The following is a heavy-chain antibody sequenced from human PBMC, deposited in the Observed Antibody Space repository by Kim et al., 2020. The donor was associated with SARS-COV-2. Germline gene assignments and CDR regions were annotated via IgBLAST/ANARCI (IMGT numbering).Heavy chain of an antibody. D-gene: IGHD3-16*01. Sequence: GGSLRLSCAASGFTFSSYWMSWVRQAPGKGLEWVANIKQDGSEKYYVDSVKGRFTISRDNAKNSLYLQMNSLRAEDTAVYYCARRGWDYDYVWGSYGFDYWGQGTLVTVSS. J-gene: IGHJ4*02. CDR3: ARRGWDYDYVWGSYGFDY. CDR1: GFTFSSYW. CDR2: IKQDGSEK. V-gene: IGHV3-7*03.